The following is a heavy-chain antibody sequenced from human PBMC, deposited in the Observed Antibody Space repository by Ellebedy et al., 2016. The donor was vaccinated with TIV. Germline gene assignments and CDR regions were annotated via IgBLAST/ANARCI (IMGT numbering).Heavy chain of an antibody. CDR1: GFTFSSSS. V-gene: IGHV3-21*01. D-gene: IGHD4-17*01. J-gene: IGHJ4*02. Sequence: GESLKISCAASGFTFSSSSMTWVRQAPGKGLEWVSSISSSSTYTYYADSVKGRFTISRDNAKNSLYLQMNSLRAEDTAVYYCAREFGDYYFDYWGQGTLVTVSS. CDR3: AREFGDYYFDY. CDR2: ISSSSTYT.